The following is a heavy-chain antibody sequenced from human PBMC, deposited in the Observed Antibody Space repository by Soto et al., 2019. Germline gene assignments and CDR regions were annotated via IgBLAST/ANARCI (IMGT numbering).Heavy chain of an antibody. CDR1: GGSISSSSYY. D-gene: IGHD4-4*01. CDR2: IYYSGST. J-gene: IGHJ6*02. CDR3: ARGKYSSPRGGLDV. Sequence: PSETLSLTCTVSGGSISSSSYYWGWIRQPPGKGLEWIGSIYYSGSTYYNPSLKSRVTISVDTSKNQFSLKLSSVTAADTAVYYCARGKYSSPRGGLDVWGQGTPVTVSS. V-gene: IGHV4-39*01.